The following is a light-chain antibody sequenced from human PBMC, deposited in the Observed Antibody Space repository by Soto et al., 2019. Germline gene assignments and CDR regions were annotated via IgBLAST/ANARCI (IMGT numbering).Light chain of an antibody. CDR2: GAS. Sequence: IVLRQSLGTRSLSPGERATLSCRASQTISSSYLAWYQHKPGQAPRLLIYGASNRAAGIPDRFSGSGSGTDFTLTISRLEPEDFAVYYCQQYGSSPRTFGQGTKVDIK. J-gene: IGKJ1*01. CDR3: QQYGSSPRT. V-gene: IGKV3-20*01. CDR1: QTISSSY.